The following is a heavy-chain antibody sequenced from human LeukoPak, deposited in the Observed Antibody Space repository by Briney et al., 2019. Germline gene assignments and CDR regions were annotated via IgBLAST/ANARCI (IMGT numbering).Heavy chain of an antibody. V-gene: IGHV4-4*07. CDR3: ARGDLGRDGYNFPFDI. CDR2: IYSSGNT. Sequence: SETLSLTCTVSGGSLSSYHWSWNRQPAGKGLEWIGRIYSSGNTYYNPSLKSRVTMSVDTSKSQFSLKLNSVIAADTAVYYCARGDLGRDGYNFPFDIWGQGTMVTVSS. D-gene: IGHD5-24*01. CDR1: GGSLSSYH. J-gene: IGHJ3*02.